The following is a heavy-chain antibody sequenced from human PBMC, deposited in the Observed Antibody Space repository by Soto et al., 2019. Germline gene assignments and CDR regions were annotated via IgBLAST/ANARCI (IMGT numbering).Heavy chain of an antibody. Sequence: QVQLVQSGAEVKKPGASVKVSCKASGYTFTSYGISWVRQAPGQGLEWMGWISAYNGNTNYAQKLQGRVTMTTDTSTSTASMELRSLRSDDTAVYYCARGGRHDSSGYYLPFSGMDVWGQGTTVTVSS. CDR2: ISAYNGNT. J-gene: IGHJ6*02. CDR3: ARGGRHDSSGYYLPFSGMDV. D-gene: IGHD3-22*01. V-gene: IGHV1-18*01. CDR1: GYTFTSYG.